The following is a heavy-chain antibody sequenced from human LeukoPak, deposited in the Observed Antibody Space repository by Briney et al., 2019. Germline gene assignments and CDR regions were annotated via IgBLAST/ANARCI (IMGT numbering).Heavy chain of an antibody. CDR2: ISSSGTYT. Sequence: GGSLRLSCAASGFTFYTYSMNWVRQAPGKGLEWVSSISSSGTYTYYADSVKGRFTISRDNAKNSLYLQMNSLRAEDTAVYYCARDSSPGDYAGEHWFDPWGQGTLVTVSS. J-gene: IGHJ5*02. CDR1: GFTFYTYS. D-gene: IGHD4-17*01. V-gene: IGHV3-21*04. CDR3: ARDSSPGDYAGEHWFDP.